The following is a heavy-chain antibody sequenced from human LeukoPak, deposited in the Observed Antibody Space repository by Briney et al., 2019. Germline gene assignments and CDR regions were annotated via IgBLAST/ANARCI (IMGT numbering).Heavy chain of an antibody. CDR1: GESLSGYF. D-gene: IGHD7-27*01. CDR2: INHSGST. Sequence: SETLSLTCAVYGESLSGYFWSWIRQPPGKGLEWIGGINHSGSTNYNPSLKSRVTISVDTSKNQFSLKLRSVTAADTALYYCARGLGPGDSWGQGTLVTVSS. CDR3: ARGLGPGDS. J-gene: IGHJ4*02. V-gene: IGHV4-34*01.